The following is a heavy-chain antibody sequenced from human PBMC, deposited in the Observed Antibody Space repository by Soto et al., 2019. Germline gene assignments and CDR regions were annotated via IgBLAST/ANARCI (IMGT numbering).Heavy chain of an antibody. D-gene: IGHD4-17*01. CDR1: GGSISSYY. V-gene: IGHV4-59*01. CDR2: IYYSGST. J-gene: IGHJ4*02. Sequence: AETLSLTCTVSGGSISSYYWSWIRQPPGKGLEWIGYIYYSGSTNYNPSLKSRVTISVDTSKNQFSLKLSSVTAADTAVYYCARLNDYGDPYLDYWGQGTLVTVSS. CDR3: ARLNDYGDPYLDY.